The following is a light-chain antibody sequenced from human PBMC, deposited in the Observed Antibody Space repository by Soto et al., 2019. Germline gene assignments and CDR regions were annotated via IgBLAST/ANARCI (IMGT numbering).Light chain of an antibody. CDR1: SSDVGGYNY. Sequence: QSVLTQPASVSGSPGQSITISCTGTSSDVGGYNYVSWYQQHPGKAPKLMIYDVSNRPSGVSNRFSGSKSGNTASLTISGLQAEDEADYDCSSYTSSSPYVGFGGGTKRTVL. J-gene: IGLJ2*01. V-gene: IGLV2-14*01. CDR2: DVS. CDR3: SSYTSSSPYVG.